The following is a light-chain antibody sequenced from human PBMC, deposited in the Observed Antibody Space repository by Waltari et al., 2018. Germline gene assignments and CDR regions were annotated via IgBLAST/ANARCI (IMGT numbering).Light chain of an antibody. V-gene: IGKV3-11*01. CDR2: DAS. Sequence: EIVLIQSQATLYLAPGERDSLSCRASQSVSSYLAWYQQKPGQAPRLLIYDASNRATGIPARFSGSGSGTDFTLTISSLEPEDFAVYYCQQRSNWPPYTFGQGTKLEIK. CDR1: QSVSSY. CDR3: QQRSNWPPYT. J-gene: IGKJ2*01.